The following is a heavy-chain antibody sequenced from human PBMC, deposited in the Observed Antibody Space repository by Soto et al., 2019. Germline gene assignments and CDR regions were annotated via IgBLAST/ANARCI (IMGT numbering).Heavy chain of an antibody. D-gene: IGHD4-17*01. CDR3: ARGDDYGDYGTDFDY. Sequence: SETLSLTCTVSGGSVSSGSYYWSWIRQPPGKGLEWIGYIYYSGNTNYNPSLKSRVTISVDTSKNQFSLNLRSVTAADTAVYYCARGDDYGDYGTDFDYWGQGTLVTVSS. CDR1: GGSVSSGSYY. J-gene: IGHJ4*02. CDR2: IYYSGNT. V-gene: IGHV4-61*01.